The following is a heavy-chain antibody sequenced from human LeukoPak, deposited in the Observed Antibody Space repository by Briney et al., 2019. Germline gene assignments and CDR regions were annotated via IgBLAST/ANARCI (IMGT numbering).Heavy chain of an antibody. D-gene: IGHD3-3*01. CDR2: IKQDGSQE. CDR3: ARGVPYDSWSGPHYSDY. V-gene: IGHV3-7*01. J-gene: IGHJ4*02. Sequence: GGSLRLSCAASRFTLSTYWMSWVRQAPGKGLEWVAHIKQDGSQEHYVDCVKGRYTISRDSAKNSLYLQMNSLRDEDTAVYYCARGVPYDSWSGPHYSDYWGQGTLVTVSS. CDR1: RFTLSTYW.